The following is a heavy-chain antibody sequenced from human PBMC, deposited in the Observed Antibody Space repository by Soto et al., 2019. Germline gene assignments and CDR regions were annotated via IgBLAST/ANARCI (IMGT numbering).Heavy chain of an antibody. CDR1: GFTFSNYA. V-gene: IGHV3-30*18. Sequence: QVQLVESGGGVVQPGRSLRLSCAASGFTFSNYAMHWVRQAPGKGLDWVAVISHDGSNKYYAVSAKGRFTISRDNSKNTLYVQMNSLRAEDTAVYYCAKDRSLPLMVYADTPDYYYGMDVWGQGTTVTVSS. CDR2: ISHDGSNK. D-gene: IGHD2-8*01. J-gene: IGHJ6*02. CDR3: AKDRSLPLMVYADTPDYYYGMDV.